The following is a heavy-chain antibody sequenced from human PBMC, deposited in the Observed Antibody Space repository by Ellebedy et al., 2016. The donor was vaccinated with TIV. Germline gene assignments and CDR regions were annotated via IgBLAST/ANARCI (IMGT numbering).Heavy chain of an antibody. Sequence: GGSLRLXCAASGFTFSNAWMSWVRQAPGKGLEWVGRIKSKTDGGTIDYAAPVKGRFTISRDDSKTTLYLQMNSLKTEDTAIYYCTTYHYFDSRSPLPHYYHRMDVWGQGTTVTVSS. V-gene: IGHV3-15*01. CDR2: IKSKTDGGTI. CDR1: GFTFSNAW. CDR3: TTYHYFDSRSPLPHYYHRMDV. D-gene: IGHD3-10*01. J-gene: IGHJ6*02.